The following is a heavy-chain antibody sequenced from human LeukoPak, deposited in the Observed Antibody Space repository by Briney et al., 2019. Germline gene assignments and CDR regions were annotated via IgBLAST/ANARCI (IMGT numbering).Heavy chain of an antibody. J-gene: IGHJ4*02. D-gene: IGHD3-10*01. CDR2: IWFDGTKK. V-gene: IGHV3-33*01. Sequence: PGGSPRLSCVASGFIFSSYGMHWVRQAPGKGLEWVAVIWFDGTKKYYTDSVKGRFTFSRDDSRNTVYLQLNNLRVEDTAIYYCARASWVSDPDAVRWGQGTQVTVSS. CDR3: ARASWVSDPDAVR. CDR1: GFIFSSYG.